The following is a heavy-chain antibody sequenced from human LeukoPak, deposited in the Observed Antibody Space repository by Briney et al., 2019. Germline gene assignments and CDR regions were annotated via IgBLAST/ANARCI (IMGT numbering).Heavy chain of an antibody. CDR2: INPNSGGT. D-gene: IGHD5-18*01. Sequence: ASVKVSCKASGDTFTSYYMHWVRRAPGQGLEWMGWINPNSGGTNYAQKFQGRVTMTRDTSISTAYMELSRLRSDDTAVYYCASRVDTAMVYGYWGQGTLVTVSS. J-gene: IGHJ4*02. CDR3: ASRVDTAMVYGY. CDR1: GDTFTSYY. V-gene: IGHV1-2*02.